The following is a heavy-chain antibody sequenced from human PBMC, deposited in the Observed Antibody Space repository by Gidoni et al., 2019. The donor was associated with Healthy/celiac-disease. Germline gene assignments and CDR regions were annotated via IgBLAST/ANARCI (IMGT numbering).Heavy chain of an antibody. J-gene: IGHJ4*02. V-gene: IGHV3-11*01. CDR2: ISSSGSTI. CDR3: AREEEKSAIFGVVIPDY. Sequence: VSYISSSGSTIYYADSVKGRFTISRDNAKNSLYLQMNSLRAEDTAVYYCAREEEKSAIFGVVIPDYWGQGTLVTVSS. D-gene: IGHD3-3*01.